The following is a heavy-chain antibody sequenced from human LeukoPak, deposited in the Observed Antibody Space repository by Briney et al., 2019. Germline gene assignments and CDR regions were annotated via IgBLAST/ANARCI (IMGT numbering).Heavy chain of an antibody. CDR1: NGSISSDTYF. D-gene: IGHD6-25*01. CDR2: IYYSGST. V-gene: IGHV4-61*01. J-gene: IGHJ4*02. Sequence: SETLSLTCTVSNGSISSDTYFWSWIRQPPGKGLEWIGYIYYSGSTSYNPSLKSRVTISVNTSKNQFSLKLSSVTAADTAVYYCATSQGLPYNFDYWGQGSLVTVSS. CDR3: ATSQGLPYNFDY.